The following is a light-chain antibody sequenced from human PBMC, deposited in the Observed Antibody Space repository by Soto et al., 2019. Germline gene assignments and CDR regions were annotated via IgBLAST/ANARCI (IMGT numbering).Light chain of an antibody. CDR2: EGN. CDR3: SSYVGSGTYVV. Sequence: QSVLTQPASVSGSPGQSITISCTGTSSDVGTYNLVSWYQQHPGNASKLMIYEGNKRPSGVSNRFSGSKSGNTASLTISGLQAEDEGDYYCSSYVGSGTYVVFGGGTKVTVL. V-gene: IGLV2-23*01. CDR1: SSDVGTYNL. J-gene: IGLJ2*01.